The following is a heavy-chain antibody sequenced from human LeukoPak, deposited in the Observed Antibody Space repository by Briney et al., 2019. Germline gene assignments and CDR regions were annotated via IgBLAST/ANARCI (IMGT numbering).Heavy chain of an antibody. CDR2: INPNSGGT. Sequence: ASVKVSCKASGYTFTGYYMHWVRQAPGQGLEWMGWINPNSGGTNYAQKFQGRVTMTRDTSISTAYMELSRLRSDDTAVYYCARVYAILTGYSYYYYMDVWGKGTTVTVSS. V-gene: IGHV1-2*02. CDR1: GYTFTGYY. CDR3: ARVYAILTGYSYYYYMDV. J-gene: IGHJ6*03. D-gene: IGHD3-9*01.